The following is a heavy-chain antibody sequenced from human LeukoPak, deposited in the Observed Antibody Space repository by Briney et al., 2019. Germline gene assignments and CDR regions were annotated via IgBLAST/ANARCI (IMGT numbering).Heavy chain of an antibody. CDR1: GGSISGDY. CDR2: IYYRST. CDR3: ARHYDYGGLDY. J-gene: IGHJ4*02. V-gene: IGHV4-59*08. D-gene: IGHD4-23*01. Sequence: SETLSLTCTVSGGSISGDYWSWIRQSPGKGLEWIGFIYYRSTNYNASLKSRVTKSADTSKDQFSLKLSSVTAADTPVYYCARHYDYGGLDYWGQATLLTVPS.